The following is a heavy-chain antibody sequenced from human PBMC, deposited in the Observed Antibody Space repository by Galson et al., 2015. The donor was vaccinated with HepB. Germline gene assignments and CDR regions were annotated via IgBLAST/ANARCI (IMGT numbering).Heavy chain of an antibody. D-gene: IGHD3-10*01. CDR3: AKDRGLLVRGVILPYFDY. CDR1: GFTFSSYV. Sequence: SLRLSCAASGFTFSSYVMSWVRQAPGKGLEWVSAISGSGGSTYYADSVKGRFTISRDDSKNTLYLQMNSLRAEDTAVYYCAKDRGLLVRGVILPYFDYWGQGTLVTVSS. CDR2: ISGSGGST. J-gene: IGHJ4*02. V-gene: IGHV3-23*01.